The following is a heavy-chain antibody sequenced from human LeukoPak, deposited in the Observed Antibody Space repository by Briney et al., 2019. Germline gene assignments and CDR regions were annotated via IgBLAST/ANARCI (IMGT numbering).Heavy chain of an antibody. D-gene: IGHD3-22*01. J-gene: IGHJ4*02. V-gene: IGHV1-18*01. CDR3: ARDTYYYDSSGYSDFDY. CDR2: ISAYNGNT. Sequence: ASVKVSCKASGYTFTSYGISWVQQAPGQGLEWMGWISAYNGNTNYAQKLQGRVTMTTDTSTSTAYMELRSLRSDDTAVYYCARDTYYYDSSGYSDFDYWGQGTLVTVSS. CDR1: GYTFTSYG.